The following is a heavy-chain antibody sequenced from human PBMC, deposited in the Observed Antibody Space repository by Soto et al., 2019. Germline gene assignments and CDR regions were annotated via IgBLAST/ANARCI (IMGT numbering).Heavy chain of an antibody. Sequence: QVQLQESGPGLVKPSETLSLTCTVSGGSVSSGSYYWSWIRQPPGKGLEWIGYIYYSGSTNYNPSLKSRVTISVDTSKNQFSLKLSSVTAAGTAVYYCARDHVVRGVINWFDPWGQGTLVTVSS. CDR3: ARDHVVRGVINWFDP. D-gene: IGHD3-10*01. V-gene: IGHV4-61*01. J-gene: IGHJ5*02. CDR2: IYYSGST. CDR1: GGSVSSGSYY.